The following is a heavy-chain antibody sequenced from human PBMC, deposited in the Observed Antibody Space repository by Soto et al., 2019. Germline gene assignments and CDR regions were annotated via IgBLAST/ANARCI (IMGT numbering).Heavy chain of an antibody. CDR3: ARVTMVRGVPRYYGMDV. Sequence: SVKVSCKASGGTFSSYAISWVRQAPGQGLEWMGGIIPIFGTANYAQKFQGRVTITADESTSTAYMELSSLRSEDTAVYYCARVTMVRGVPRYYGMDVCGQGTTVTVYS. V-gene: IGHV1-69*13. D-gene: IGHD3-10*01. CDR2: IIPIFGTA. J-gene: IGHJ6*02. CDR1: GGTFSSYA.